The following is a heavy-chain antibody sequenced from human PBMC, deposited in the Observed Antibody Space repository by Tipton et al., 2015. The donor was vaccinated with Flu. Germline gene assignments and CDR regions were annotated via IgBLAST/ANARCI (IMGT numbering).Heavy chain of an antibody. CDR3: AKDRRDNSVPRGWFDP. V-gene: IGHV3-23*01. D-gene: IGHD1-1*01. Sequence: SLRLSCTASGLTFSTYGVSWFRQAPGKGLEWVSSISGSSLSKYYAAAVKGRFSISRDNSKNTLYLQMNSLRVEDTAMYFCAKDRRDNSVPRGWFDPWGQGTLVTVSS. J-gene: IGHJ5*02. CDR1: GLTFSTYG. CDR2: ISGSSLSK.